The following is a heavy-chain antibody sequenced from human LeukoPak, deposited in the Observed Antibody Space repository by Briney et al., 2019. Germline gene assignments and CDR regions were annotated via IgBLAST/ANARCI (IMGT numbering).Heavy chain of an antibody. CDR3: ATRSLSGNFVFDY. CDR1: GYTLTELS. J-gene: IGHJ4*02. CDR2: FDPEDGET. V-gene: IGHV1-24*01. Sequence: ASVKVSCKVSGYTLTELSMHWVRQAPGKGLEWMGGFDPEDGETIYAQKFQGRVTMTEDASTDTAYMELSSLRSEDTAVYYCATRSLSGNFVFDYWGQGTLVTVSS. D-gene: IGHD3-10*01.